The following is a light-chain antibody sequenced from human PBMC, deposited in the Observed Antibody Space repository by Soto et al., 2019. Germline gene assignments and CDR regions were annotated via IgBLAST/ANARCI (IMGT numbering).Light chain of an antibody. CDR2: GAS. J-gene: IGKJ5*01. CDR3: QQYGSSAPIT. V-gene: IGKV3-20*01. Sequence: EIVLTQSPGTLSLSPGERATLSCRASQSVSSNYLAWYQQKPRQAPSLLIYGASSRATGIPDRFSGSGSGTDLTLTISRLVPEDFAMYYCQQYGSSAPITFGQGTRLEFE. CDR1: QSVSSNY.